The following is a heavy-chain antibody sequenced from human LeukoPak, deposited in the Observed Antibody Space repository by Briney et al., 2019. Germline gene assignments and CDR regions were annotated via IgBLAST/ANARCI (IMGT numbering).Heavy chain of an antibody. CDR2: ISSSGSTI. V-gene: IGHV3-11*01. CDR3: EVRGARDFDY. Sequence: SGGSLRLSCAASGFTFSDYHMSWIRQAPGKGLEWVSYISSSGSTIYYADSVKGRFTISRDNAKNSLYLQMNSLRAEDTAVYYCEVRGARDFDYWGQGTLVTVSS. D-gene: IGHD3-16*01. J-gene: IGHJ4*02. CDR1: GFTFSDYH.